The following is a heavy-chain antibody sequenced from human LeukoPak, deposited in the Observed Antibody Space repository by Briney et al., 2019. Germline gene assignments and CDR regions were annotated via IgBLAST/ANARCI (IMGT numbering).Heavy chain of an antibody. CDR2: FGHGRNA. Sequence: SYTLSLTYTLSGGSINTNDYYWGWIRPPPGKGLEWIGSFGHGRNAFYNPSLQSRVTISVDASTNQFSLRLTSVTAADTAMYYCGRHAPYRNFDLWGQGTLVTVSS. D-gene: IGHD3-16*02. V-gene: IGHV4-39*01. CDR1: GGSINTNDYY. CDR3: GRHAPYRNFDL. J-gene: IGHJ5*02.